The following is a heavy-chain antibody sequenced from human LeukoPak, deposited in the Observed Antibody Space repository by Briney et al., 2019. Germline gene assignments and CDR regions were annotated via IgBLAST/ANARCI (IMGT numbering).Heavy chain of an antibody. Sequence: PGGSLRLSCAASGFTFSDYYMSWIRQAPEKGLEWVSYISSSGSTIYYADSVKGRFTISRDNAKNSLYLQMNSLRAEDTAVYYCARDSPEQLFYQPRDAFDIWGQGAMVTVSS. CDR1: GFTFSDYY. D-gene: IGHD2-21*01. V-gene: IGHV3-11*01. J-gene: IGHJ3*02. CDR2: ISSSGSTI. CDR3: ARDSPEQLFYQPRDAFDI.